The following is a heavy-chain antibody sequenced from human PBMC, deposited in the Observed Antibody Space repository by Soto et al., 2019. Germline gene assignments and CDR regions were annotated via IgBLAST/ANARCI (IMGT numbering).Heavy chain of an antibody. V-gene: IGHV3-30*18. CDR2: ISYDGSNK. CDR3: AKDALVWWVSVAGTHYFDY. J-gene: IGHJ4*02. Sequence: QVQLVESGGGVVQPGRSLRLSCAASGFTFSSYGMHWVRQAPGKGLEWVAVISYDGSNKYYADSVKGRFTISRDNSKNTLYLQMNSLRAEDTAVYYCAKDALVWWVSVAGTHYFDYWGQGTLVTVSS. CDR1: GFTFSSYG. D-gene: IGHD6-19*01.